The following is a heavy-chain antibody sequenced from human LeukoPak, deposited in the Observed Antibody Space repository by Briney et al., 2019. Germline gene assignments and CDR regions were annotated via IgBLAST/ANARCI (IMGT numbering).Heavy chain of an antibody. CDR1: GGSISSGDYY. CDR3: ARQYSSSWHRFDY. Sequence: SETLSLTCTVSGGSISSGDYYWSWIRQPPGKGLEWIGYSYYSGSTNYNPSLKSRVTISVDTSKNQFSLKLSSVTAADTAVYYCARQYSSSWHRFDYWGQGTLVTVSS. CDR2: SYYSGST. D-gene: IGHD6-13*01. V-gene: IGHV4-30-4*08. J-gene: IGHJ4*02.